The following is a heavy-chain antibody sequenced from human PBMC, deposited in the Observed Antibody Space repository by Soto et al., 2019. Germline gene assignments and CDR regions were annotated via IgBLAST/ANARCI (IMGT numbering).Heavy chain of an antibody. Sequence: EVQLLESGGGLVQPGWSLRLSCAASGLTFSSYAMTWVRQAPGMGLEWVSLISGGGDGTYYADSVKGRFTISRDNSKNKWDLQMVSLRADDTAVYYCADACGAYRAYDFAYWGQGTPVAVST. CDR3: ADACGAYRAYDFAY. CDR1: GLTFSSYA. CDR2: ISGGGDGT. D-gene: IGHD5-12*01. V-gene: IGHV3-23*01. J-gene: IGHJ4*02.